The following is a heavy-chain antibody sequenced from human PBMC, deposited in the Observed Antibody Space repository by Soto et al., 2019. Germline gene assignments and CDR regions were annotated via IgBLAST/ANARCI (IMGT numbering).Heavy chain of an antibody. CDR1: GYTFTGYY. Sequence: GASVKVSCKASGYTFTGYYMHWVRQAPGQGLEWMGWINPNSGGTNYAQKFQGWVTMTRDTSISTAYMELSRLRSDDTAVYYCAIVLYDSTAYSSVYFVSWGQATLVSVSS. J-gene: IGHJ4*02. V-gene: IGHV1-2*04. D-gene: IGHD3-22*01. CDR3: AIVLYDSTAYSSVYFVS. CDR2: INPNSGGT.